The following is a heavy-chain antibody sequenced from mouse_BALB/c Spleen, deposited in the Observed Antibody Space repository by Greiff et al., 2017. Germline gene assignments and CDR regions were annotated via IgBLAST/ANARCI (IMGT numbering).Heavy chain of an antibody. CDR2: ISSGSSTI. CDR1: GFTFSSFG. V-gene: IGHV5-17*02. J-gene: IGHJ2*01. D-gene: IGHD5-5*01. Sequence: EVNVVESGGGLVQPGGSRKLSCAASGFTFSSFGMHWVRQAPEKGLEWVAYISSGSSTIYYADTVKGRFTISRDNPKNTLFLQMTSLRSEDTAMYYCARGTTVDYWGQGTTLTVSS. CDR3: ARGTTVDY.